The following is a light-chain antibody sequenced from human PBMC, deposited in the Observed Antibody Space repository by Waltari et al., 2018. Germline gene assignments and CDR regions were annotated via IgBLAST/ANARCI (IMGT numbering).Light chain of an antibody. CDR3: QQLYSTPRT. Sequence: DIQMTQSPSSLSASVGDRVTVTCRASQGINNSLAWYQQKPGQAPKLLLYFASTLESGVPSRFSGGGSGTEYTLTISSLQPEDFASYFCQQLYSTPRTFGQGTKVDIK. J-gene: IGKJ1*01. V-gene: IGKV1-NL1*01. CDR2: FAS. CDR1: QGINNS.